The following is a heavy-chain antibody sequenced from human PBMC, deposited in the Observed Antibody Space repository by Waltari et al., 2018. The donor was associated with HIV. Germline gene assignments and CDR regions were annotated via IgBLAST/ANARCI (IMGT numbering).Heavy chain of an antibody. CDR1: GFAFKNFA. Sequence: QVQLVESGGGVVQPGGSLRLSCAASGFAFKNFAMHWVRQAPGKGLGWVAVISYDGDQYYADSVKGRFTISRDNSKKSLLLQMSSLRPEDSAVYYCAKVAGRSGSYSHYYYGMDVWGQGTTVTVS. D-gene: IGHD1-26*01. V-gene: IGHV3-30*18. CDR3: AKVAGRSGSYSHYYYGMDV. CDR2: ISYDGDQ. J-gene: IGHJ6*02.